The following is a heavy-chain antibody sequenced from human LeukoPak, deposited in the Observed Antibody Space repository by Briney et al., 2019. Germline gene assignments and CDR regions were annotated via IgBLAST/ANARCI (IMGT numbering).Heavy chain of an antibody. CDR2: IYYSGST. J-gene: IGHJ5*01. Sequence: SETLSLTCTVSGGSISSYYWSWIRQPPGKGLEWIGYIYYSGSTNYNPSLKSRVTISVDTSKNQFSLKLTSVTAADTAVYFCTRGLAAAYDYNWFDSWGQGTLVTVSS. CDR3: TRGLAAAYDYNWFDS. CDR1: GGSISSYY. D-gene: IGHD5-12*01. V-gene: IGHV4-59*12.